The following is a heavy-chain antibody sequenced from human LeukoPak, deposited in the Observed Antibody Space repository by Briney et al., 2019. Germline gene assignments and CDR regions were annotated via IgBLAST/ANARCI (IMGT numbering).Heavy chain of an antibody. V-gene: IGHV1-46*01. J-gene: IGHJ4*02. CDR3: ARHQRYYDSSGPLDY. CDR1: GYTFTGCY. CDR2: IIAIGGNP. Sequence: GAVKVSCKASGYTFTGCYMHWVRQAPGQGLEWMGRIIAIGGNPHYAQKFQGRVTITRDTSTRTVYTELSSLRSEDTAVYYCARHQRYYDSSGPLDYWGPGTLVTV. D-gene: IGHD3-22*01.